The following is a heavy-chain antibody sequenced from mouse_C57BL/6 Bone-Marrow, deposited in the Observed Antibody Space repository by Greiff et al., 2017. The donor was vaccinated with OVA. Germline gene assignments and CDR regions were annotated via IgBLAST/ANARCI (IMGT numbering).Heavy chain of an antibody. D-gene: IGHD1-1*01. Sequence: EVQRVESGGGLVKPGGSLKLSCAASGFTFSSYAMSWVRQTPEKRLEWVATISDGGSYTYYPDNVKGRFTISRDNAKNNLYLQMSHLKSEDTAMYYCARGSSYVGYFDVWGTGTTVTVSS. CDR3: ARGSSYVGYFDV. CDR1: GFTFSSYA. J-gene: IGHJ1*03. CDR2: ISDGGSYT. V-gene: IGHV5-4*01.